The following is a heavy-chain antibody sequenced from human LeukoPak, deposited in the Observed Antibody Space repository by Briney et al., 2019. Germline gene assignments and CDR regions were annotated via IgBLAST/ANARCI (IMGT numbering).Heavy chain of an antibody. Sequence: SETLSLTCTVSGGSISSSSYYWGWIRQPPGKRLEWIGSIYYSGSTYYNPSLKSRVTISVDTSKNQFSLKLSSVTAADTAVYYCRRVYYDSSGYYPFDYWGQGTLVTVSS. CDR1: GGSISSSSYY. V-gene: IGHV4-39*01. J-gene: IGHJ4*02. CDR2: IYYSGST. CDR3: RRVYYDSSGYYPFDY. D-gene: IGHD3-22*01.